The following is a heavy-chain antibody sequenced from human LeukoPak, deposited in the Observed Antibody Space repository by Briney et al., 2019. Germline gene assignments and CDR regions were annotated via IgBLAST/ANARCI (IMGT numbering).Heavy chain of an antibody. CDR2: IDYRGST. CDR3: ARSRSGYSYDHAAFDI. Sequence: SETLSLTCTVSGDSISSYYWSRIRQPPGKGLEWIAYIDYRGSTTYNPSLKSRVTISVDTSRNQFSLKLSSVTAADTAVYYCARSRSGYSYDHAAFDIWGQGTMVTVSS. D-gene: IGHD5-12*01. J-gene: IGHJ3*02. CDR1: GDSISSYY. V-gene: IGHV4-59*01.